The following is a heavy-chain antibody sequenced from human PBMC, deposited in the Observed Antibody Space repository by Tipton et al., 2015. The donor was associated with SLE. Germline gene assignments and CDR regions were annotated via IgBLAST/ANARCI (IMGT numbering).Heavy chain of an antibody. CDR1: GGSISSHY. CDR2: IYYSGST. J-gene: IGHJ4*02. V-gene: IGHV4-59*11. D-gene: IGHD4-11*01. CDR3: AREDDYSNYFDY. Sequence: LRLSCTVSGGSISSHYWSWIRQPPGKGLECIGYIYYSGSTNYNPSLKSRVTISVDTSKNQFSLKLSSVTAADTAVYYCAREDDYSNYFDYWGQGTLVTVSS.